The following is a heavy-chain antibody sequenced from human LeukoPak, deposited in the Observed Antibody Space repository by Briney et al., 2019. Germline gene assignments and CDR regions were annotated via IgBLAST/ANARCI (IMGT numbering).Heavy chain of an antibody. CDR2: IFYSGST. D-gene: IGHD1-26*01. J-gene: IGHJ4*02. V-gene: IGHV4-59*08. CDR3: ARHGNYYDQAFDY. CDR1: ACSISSNY. Sequence: SENLSLTGTVAACSISSNYWRWIRPPQGKERKWRGYIFYSGSTNYNPSLRRRTTISVNTTKNQFTLKRSSVTAAATAVYYCARHGNYYDQAFDYWGQGTLVTVSS.